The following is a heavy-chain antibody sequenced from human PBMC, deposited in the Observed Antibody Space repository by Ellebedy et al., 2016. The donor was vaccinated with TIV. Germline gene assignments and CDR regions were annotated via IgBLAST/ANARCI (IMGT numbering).Heavy chain of an antibody. Sequence: MPSETLSLTCAVSGVSISSSNWWSWVRPPPGKGLEWIGEIYHSGSTNYTPSLKSRVTISVDKSKNQFSLKLRSVTAADTAVYYCAGNWLYPMGWFDPWGQGTLVTVSS. V-gene: IGHV4-4*02. CDR3: AGNWLYPMGWFDP. J-gene: IGHJ5*02. D-gene: IGHD3-9*01. CDR2: IYHSGST. CDR1: GVSISSSNW.